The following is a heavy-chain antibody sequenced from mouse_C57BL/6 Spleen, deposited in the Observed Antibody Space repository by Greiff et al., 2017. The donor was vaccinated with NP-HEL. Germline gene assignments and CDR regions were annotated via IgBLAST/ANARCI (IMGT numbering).Heavy chain of an antibody. J-gene: IGHJ1*03. Sequence: VKLMESGAELARPGASVKMSCKASGYTFTSYTMHWVKQRPGQGLEWIGYINPSSGYTKYNQKFKDKATLTADKSSSTAYMQLSSLTSEDSAVYYCARDDGYLYWYFDVWGTGTTVTVSS. CDR1: GYTFTSYT. CDR3: ARDDGYLYWYFDV. D-gene: IGHD1-2*01. CDR2: INPSSGYT. V-gene: IGHV1-4*01.